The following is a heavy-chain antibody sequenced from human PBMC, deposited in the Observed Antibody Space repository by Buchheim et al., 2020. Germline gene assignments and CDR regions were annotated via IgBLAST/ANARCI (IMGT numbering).Heavy chain of an antibody. CDR2: IKQDGSEK. CDR1: GFTFRSYW. V-gene: IGHV3-7*01. CDR3: ASIAAAGTGRPSDYYYYYGMDV. J-gene: IGHJ6*02. Sequence: EVQLVESGGGLVQPGGSLRLSCAASGFTFRSYWMSWVRQAPGKGLEWVANIKQDGSEKYYVDSVKGRFTISRDNAKNSLYLQMNSLRAEDTAVYYCASIAAAGTGRPSDYYYYYGMDVWGQGTT. D-gene: IGHD6-13*01.